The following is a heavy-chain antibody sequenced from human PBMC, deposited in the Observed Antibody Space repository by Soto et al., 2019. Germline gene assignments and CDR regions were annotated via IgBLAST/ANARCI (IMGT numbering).Heavy chain of an antibody. Sequence: GASVKVSCKASGYTFTGYYMHWVRQAPGQGLEWMGWINPNSGGTNYAQKFQGWVTMTRDTSISTAYMELSRLRSDDTAVYYCARGPATVTPIYYYYMAVWGKGTTVPVSS. CDR2: INPNSGGT. V-gene: IGHV1-2*04. D-gene: IGHD4-17*01. CDR1: GYTFTGYY. J-gene: IGHJ6*03. CDR3: ARGPATVTPIYYYYMAV.